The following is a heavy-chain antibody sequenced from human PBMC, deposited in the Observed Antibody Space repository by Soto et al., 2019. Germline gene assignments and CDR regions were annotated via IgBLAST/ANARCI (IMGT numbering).Heavy chain of an antibody. V-gene: IGHV3-74*01. CDR2: IDNHGDGT. Sequence: EVQVVESGGGLVQPGGFLRLSCAASRFTYTHYWMHWVRQVPGEGLVWVSRIDNHGDGTSYADFVKGRFTISRDNAKNTLYLQMNSLRVEDTAIYYCGTGFEKWGQGTMVTVSS. CDR3: GTGFEK. J-gene: IGHJ3*02. CDR1: RFTYTHYW.